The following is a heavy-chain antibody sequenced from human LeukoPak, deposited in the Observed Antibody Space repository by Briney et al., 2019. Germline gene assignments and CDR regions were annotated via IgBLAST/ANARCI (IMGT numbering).Heavy chain of an antibody. CDR1: GFTFSTYW. V-gene: IGHV3-7*04. CDR2: IKEDGSAT. D-gene: IGHD1-1*01. J-gene: IGHJ4*02. Sequence: GGSLRLSCAASGFTFSTYWMTWLRQAPGKGPEWVANIKEDGSATYYVDSVKGRFTISRDNAKKSLYLQMNSLRAEDTAVYYCTRDSPGYLAYDSWGQGTLVTVSS. CDR3: TRDSPGYLAYDS.